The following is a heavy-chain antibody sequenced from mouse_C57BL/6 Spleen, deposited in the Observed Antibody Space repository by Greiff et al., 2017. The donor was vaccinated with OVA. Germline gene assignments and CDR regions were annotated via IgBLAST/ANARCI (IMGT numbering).Heavy chain of an antibody. D-gene: IGHD1-1*01. CDR1: GYTFTSYW. Sequence: QVQLQQPGAELVKPGASVKLSCKASGYTFTSYWMHWVKQRPGQGLEWIGMIHPNSGSTNYNEKFKSKATLTVDKSSSTAYMQLSSLTSEDSAVYYCARWATVVATSVGDWGQGTLVTVSA. V-gene: IGHV1-64*01. CDR3: ARWATVVATSVGD. CDR2: IHPNSGST. J-gene: IGHJ3*01.